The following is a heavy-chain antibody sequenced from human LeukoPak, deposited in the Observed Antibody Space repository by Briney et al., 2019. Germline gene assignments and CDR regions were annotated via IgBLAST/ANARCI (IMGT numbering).Heavy chain of an antibody. Sequence: AASVKVSCKASGGTFSSYAISWVRQAPGQGLEWMVGIIPIFGTANYAQKFQGRVTITTDESTSTAYMELSSLRSEDTAVYYCARDRGQDEFDPWGQGTLVTVSS. CDR2: IIPIFGTA. J-gene: IGHJ5*02. CDR1: GGTFSSYA. V-gene: IGHV1-69*05. CDR3: ARDRGQDEFDP.